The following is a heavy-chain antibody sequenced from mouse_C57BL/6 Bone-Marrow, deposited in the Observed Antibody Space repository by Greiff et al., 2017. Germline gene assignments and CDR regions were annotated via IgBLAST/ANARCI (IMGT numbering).Heavy chain of an antibody. CDR1: GYSITSDY. CDR3: ARRRWLLPSSYFDY. CDR2: ISYSGST. Sequence: EVKLMESGPGLAKPSQTLSLTCSVTGYSITSDYWNWIRKFPGNKLEYMGYISYSGSTYYNPSLKSRISITRDTSKNQYYLQLKSVTTENTATYYCARRRWLLPSSYFDYWGQGTTLTVSS. V-gene: IGHV3-8*01. D-gene: IGHD2-3*01. J-gene: IGHJ2*01.